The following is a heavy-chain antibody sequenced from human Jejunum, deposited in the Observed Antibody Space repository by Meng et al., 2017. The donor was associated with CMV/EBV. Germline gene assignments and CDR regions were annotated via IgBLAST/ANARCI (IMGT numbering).Heavy chain of an antibody. J-gene: IGHJ4*02. CDR3: VRETDMTVGPHFDY. Sequence: AQLQGSGAGLLKPSETLSLTCTVSRGSLSFYYWSWIRKPAGKGLEWIGRIFTTGSTNYHPSLKSRVTMSVDTSKNQISLRLTPVTAADTAIYYCVRETDMTVGPHFDYWGRGALVTVSS. V-gene: IGHV4-4*07. CDR2: IFTTGST. D-gene: IGHD3-22*01. CDR1: RGSLSFYY.